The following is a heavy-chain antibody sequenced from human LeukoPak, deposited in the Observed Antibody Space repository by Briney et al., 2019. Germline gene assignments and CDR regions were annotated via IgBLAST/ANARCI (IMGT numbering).Heavy chain of an antibody. D-gene: IGHD6-6*01. J-gene: IGHJ3*01. CDR1: GFTFSGFW. V-gene: IGHV3-7*03. CDR3: ARSPYSSSSSV. Sequence: GGSLRLSCAVSGFTFSGFWMSWSRQAPGKGLEWVASINSDGSEGYYADVVKGRFTISRDNAKNSLYLQINSLRAEDTAVYYCARSPYSSSSSVRGQGTMVTVSS. CDR2: INSDGSEG.